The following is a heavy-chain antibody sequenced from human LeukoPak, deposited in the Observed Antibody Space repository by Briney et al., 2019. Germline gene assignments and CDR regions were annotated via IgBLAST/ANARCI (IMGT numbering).Heavy chain of an antibody. J-gene: IGHJ4*02. D-gene: IGHD2-2*01. CDR1: GGTFSSYA. CDR2: IIPIFGTA. V-gene: IGHV1-69*13. CDR3: ASSLGGEYQLLLDY. Sequence: SVKVSCKASGGTFSSYAISWVRQAPGQGLEWMGGIIPIFGTANYAQKFQGRVTITADESTSTAYMELSSLRSEDTAVYYCASSLGGEYQLLLDYWGQGTLVTVSS.